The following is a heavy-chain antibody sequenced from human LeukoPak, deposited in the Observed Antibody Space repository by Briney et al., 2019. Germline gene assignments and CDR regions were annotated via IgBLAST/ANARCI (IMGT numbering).Heavy chain of an antibody. CDR2: IIPIFGTA. V-gene: IGHV1-69*13. Sequence: SVKVSCKASGGTFSSYAISWVRQAPGQGLEWMGGIIPIFGTANYAQKFQGRVTVTADESTSTAYMELSSLRSEDTAVYYCARDRSKAYCGGDCYFPTRWFDPWGQGTLVTVSS. D-gene: IGHD2-21*02. CDR1: GGTFSSYA. CDR3: ARDRSKAYCGGDCYFPTRWFDP. J-gene: IGHJ5*02.